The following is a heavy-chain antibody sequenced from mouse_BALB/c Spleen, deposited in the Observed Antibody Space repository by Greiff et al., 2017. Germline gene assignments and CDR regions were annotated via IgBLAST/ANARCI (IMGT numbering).Heavy chain of an antibody. Sequence: EVKLMESGGGLVKPGGSLKLSCAASGFTFSSYAMSWVRQTPEKRLEWVASISSGGRTYYPDSVKGRFTISRDNARNILYLQMSSLRSEDTAMYYCARGDGSFAYWGQGTLVTVSA. CDR2: ISSGGRT. CDR3: ARGDGSFAY. CDR1: GFTFSSYA. V-gene: IGHV5-6-5*01. D-gene: IGHD1-2*01. J-gene: IGHJ3*01.